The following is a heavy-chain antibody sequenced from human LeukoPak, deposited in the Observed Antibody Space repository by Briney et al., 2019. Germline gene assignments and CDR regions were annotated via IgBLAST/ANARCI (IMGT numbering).Heavy chain of an antibody. CDR2: ISYDGSNK. V-gene: IGHV3-30*18. D-gene: IGHD4-11*01. Sequence: TGGSLRLSCAASGFTFSSYGMHWVRQAPGKGLEWVAVISYDGSNKYYADSVKGRFTISRDNSKNTLYLQTNSLRAEDTAVYYCAKTLLTVNLYDYWGQGTLVTVSS. CDR1: GFTFSSYG. J-gene: IGHJ4*02. CDR3: AKTLLTVNLYDY.